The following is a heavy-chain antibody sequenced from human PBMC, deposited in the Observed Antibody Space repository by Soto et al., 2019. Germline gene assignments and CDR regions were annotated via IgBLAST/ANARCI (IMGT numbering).Heavy chain of an antibody. CDR3: ARELRGIVVVVAGTSGGFDY. CDR2: IPYDGSNK. D-gene: IGHD2-15*01. Sequence: QVQLVESGGGVVQPGRSLRLSCAASGFTFSSYAMHWVRQAPGKGLEWVAVIPYDGSNKYNADSVKGRFTIYRDNSKNTLYLQMNSMRAEDTVVYYCARELRGIVVVVAGTSGGFDYWGQGTLVTVSS. CDR1: GFTFSSYA. V-gene: IGHV3-30-3*01. J-gene: IGHJ4*02.